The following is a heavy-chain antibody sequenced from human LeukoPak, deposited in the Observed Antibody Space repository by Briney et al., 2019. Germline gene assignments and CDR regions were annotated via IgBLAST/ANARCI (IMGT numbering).Heavy chain of an antibody. D-gene: IGHD3-3*01. J-gene: IGHJ4*02. Sequence: SETLSLTCTVSGGSISSSSYYWGWIRQPPGKGLEWIGSIYYSGSTYYNPSLKSRVTISVDTSKNQFSLKLSSVTAADTAVYYCARTRITIFGVPIPYFDYWGQGTLVTVSS. V-gene: IGHV4-39*01. CDR3: ARTRITIFGVPIPYFDY. CDR2: IYYSGST. CDR1: GGSISSSSYY.